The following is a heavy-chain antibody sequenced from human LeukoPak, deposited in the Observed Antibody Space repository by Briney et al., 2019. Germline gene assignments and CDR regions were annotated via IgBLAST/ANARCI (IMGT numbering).Heavy chain of an antibody. Sequence: GGSLRLSCAASGFIFSNSWMSWVRQTPGKELEWVANIRQDGIETDYMDSVKGRFIISRDNARNSLYLQMNSLRAEDTAVYYCARDGQSYTGRHYYYMDVWGKGATVTVSS. CDR1: GFIFSNSW. D-gene: IGHD3/OR15-3a*01. V-gene: IGHV3-7*01. CDR2: IRQDGIET. CDR3: ARDGQSYTGRHYYYMDV. J-gene: IGHJ6*03.